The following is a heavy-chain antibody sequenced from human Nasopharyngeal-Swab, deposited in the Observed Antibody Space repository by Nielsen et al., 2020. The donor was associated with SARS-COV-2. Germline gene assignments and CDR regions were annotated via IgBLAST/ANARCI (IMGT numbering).Heavy chain of an antibody. V-gene: IGHV3-21*01. J-gene: IGHJ4*02. D-gene: IGHD7-27*01. Sequence: GGSLRLSCAASGFTFSTYSMNWVRQAPGKGLEWVSFIRGTSGYKNYADSVKGRFTISRDNVKKSLYLQMNNLRAEDTAVYYCARGLRVLGNFDYWGQGTLVTVSS. CDR1: GFTFSTYS. CDR3: ARGLRVLGNFDY. CDR2: IRGTSGYK.